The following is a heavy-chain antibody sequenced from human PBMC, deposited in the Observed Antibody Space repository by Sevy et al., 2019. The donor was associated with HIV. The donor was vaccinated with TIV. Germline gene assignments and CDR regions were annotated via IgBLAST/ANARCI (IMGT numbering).Heavy chain of an antibody. Sequence: GESLKISCVASGFTLNNYWMHWVRQAPGKGLEWVAKINQDGGVTYYVDSVRGRLTISRDNGRNLVFLQMNSLRVDDTALYFCVRAIAKDGSFWGQGTLVTVSS. J-gene: IGHJ4*02. CDR2: INQDGGVT. V-gene: IGHV3-7*01. CDR1: GFTLNNYW. CDR3: VRAIAKDGSF. D-gene: IGHD6-13*01.